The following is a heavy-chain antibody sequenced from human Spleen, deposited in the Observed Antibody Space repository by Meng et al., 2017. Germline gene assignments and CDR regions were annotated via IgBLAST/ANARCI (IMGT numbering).Heavy chain of an antibody. J-gene: IGHJ4*02. CDR3: ARDEDISAADKLFGDY. CDR2: MNPNSGNT. CDR1: GYTFTSYD. V-gene: IGHV1-8*03. D-gene: IGHD6-13*01. Sequence: ASVKVSCKASGYTFTSYDINWVRQATGQGLEWMGWMNPNSGNTGYAQKFQGRVTITRNTSISTAYMELSSLRSEDTAVYYCARDEDISAADKLFGDYWGQGTLVTVSS.